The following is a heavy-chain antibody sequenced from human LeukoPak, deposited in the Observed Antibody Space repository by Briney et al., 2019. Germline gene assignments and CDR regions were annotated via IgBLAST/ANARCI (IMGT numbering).Heavy chain of an antibody. CDR2: ISSSSSYI. V-gene: IGHV3-21*01. Sequence: GGSVRLSCAVSGFTFSSYSMNWVRQAPGKGLEWVSSISSSSSYIYYADSVKGRFTISRDNAKNSLYLQMNSLRAEDTAVYYCARFPYGPCNWFDPWGQGTLVTVSS. CDR1: GFTFSSYS. D-gene: IGHD3-16*01. J-gene: IGHJ5*02. CDR3: ARFPYGPCNWFDP.